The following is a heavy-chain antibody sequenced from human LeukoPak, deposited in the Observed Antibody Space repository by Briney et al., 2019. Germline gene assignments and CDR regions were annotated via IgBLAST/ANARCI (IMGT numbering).Heavy chain of an antibody. D-gene: IGHD3-22*01. J-gene: IGHJ4*02. Sequence: SETLSLTCTVSGGSISTDYWNWIRQPPGKGLEWIGFIYYSGSTSYNPSLKSRVTISVDTSTNQFSLKLSSVTAADTAVYYCASVPYYRNSGGYYFAYFDYWGQGTLVTVSS. V-gene: IGHV4-59*01. CDR2: IYYSGST. CDR1: GGSISTDY. CDR3: ASVPYYRNSGGYYFAYFDY.